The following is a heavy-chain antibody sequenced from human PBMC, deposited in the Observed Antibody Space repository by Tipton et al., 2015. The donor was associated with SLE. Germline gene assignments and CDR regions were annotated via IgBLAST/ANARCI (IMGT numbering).Heavy chain of an antibody. D-gene: IGHD2-21*01. J-gene: IGHJ3*02. CDR2: SHQSGTT. Sequence: TLSLTCTISGGSFSSGSITDYYWSWIRQPPGKGLEWIGESHQSGTTNYHPSFKSRVTISVDTSKNQSSLRLRSVTAADTAVYYCARPGEAYSWDAFDIWGQGTMVTVSS. CDR1: GGSFSSGSITDYY. CDR3: ARPGEAYSWDAFDI. V-gene: IGHV4-34*01.